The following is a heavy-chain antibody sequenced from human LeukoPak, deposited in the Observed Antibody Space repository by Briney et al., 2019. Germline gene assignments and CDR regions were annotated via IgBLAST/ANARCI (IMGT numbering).Heavy chain of an antibody. D-gene: IGHD4/OR15-4a*01. CDR3: ASETENANYDAFDL. V-gene: IGHV3-48*03. CDR2: IRGSDNLI. J-gene: IGHJ3*01. CDR1: GFTFSRYE. Sequence: GGSLRLSCAASGFTFSRYEMNWVRQAPGKGLEWVSYIRGSDNLIYYADSVKGPFTISRDNAKNSLYLQVNSLRAEDTAIYYCASETENANYDAFDLWGQGTMVTVSS.